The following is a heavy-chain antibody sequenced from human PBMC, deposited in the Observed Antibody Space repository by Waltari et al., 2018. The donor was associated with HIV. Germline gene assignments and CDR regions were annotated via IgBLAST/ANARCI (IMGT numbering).Heavy chain of an antibody. D-gene: IGHD3-3*01. CDR3: SRDTFGEYDF. CDR1: GFRVPNYW. CDR2: INIDGRTI. J-gene: IGHJ4*02. Sequence: EVQLVQSGGGLIKPGGSLRLSCEASGFRVPNYWMHWVRQSPGKGLVWVSRINIDGRTIDYADSVKGRFTISRDSAKNTLSLQMNSLREEDTAVYYCSRDTFGEYDFWGQGALVTVSS. V-gene: IGHV3-74*01.